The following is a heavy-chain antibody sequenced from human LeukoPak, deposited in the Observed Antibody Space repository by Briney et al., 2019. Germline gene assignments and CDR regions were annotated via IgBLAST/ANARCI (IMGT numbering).Heavy chain of an antibody. CDR3: ARDLVARFDP. CDR2: INPSGGST. Sequence: ASVKVSCKASGYTFTSYYMHWVRQAPGQGLEWMGVINPSGGSTSYAQKFQGRVTMTRDMSTSTVYMELSSLRSEDTAVYYCARDLVARFDPWGQGTLVTVSS. CDR1: GYTFTSYY. J-gene: IGHJ5*02. D-gene: IGHD5-12*01. V-gene: IGHV1-46*01.